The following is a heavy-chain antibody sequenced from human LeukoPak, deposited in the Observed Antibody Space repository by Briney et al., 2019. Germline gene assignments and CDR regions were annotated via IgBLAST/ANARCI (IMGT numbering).Heavy chain of an antibody. D-gene: IGHD3-10*01. CDR2: IYSGGST. J-gene: IGHJ4*02. CDR1: GFTVSSNY. CDR3: ASHYGSGSYEFDY. V-gene: IGHV3-53*01. Sequence: PGGSLRLSCAASGFTVSSNYMSWVRQAPGKGLEWVSVIYSGGSTYYADSVKGRFTISRDNSKNTLYLRMNSLRAEDTAVYYCASHYGSGSYEFDYWGQGTLVTVSS.